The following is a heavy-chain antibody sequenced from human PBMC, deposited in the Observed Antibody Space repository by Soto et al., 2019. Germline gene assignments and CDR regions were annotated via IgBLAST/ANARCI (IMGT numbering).Heavy chain of an antibody. CDR3: ARDRFGNEILTGYLHYYYYYGMDV. D-gene: IGHD3-9*01. Sequence: SVKVSCKASGGTFSSYAISWVRQAPGQGLEWMGGIIPIFGTANYAQKFQGRVTITADESTSTAYMELSSLRSEDTAVYYCARDRFGNEILTGYLHYYYYYGMDVWGQGTTVTVSS. CDR1: GGTFSSYA. CDR2: IIPIFGTA. V-gene: IGHV1-69*13. J-gene: IGHJ6*02.